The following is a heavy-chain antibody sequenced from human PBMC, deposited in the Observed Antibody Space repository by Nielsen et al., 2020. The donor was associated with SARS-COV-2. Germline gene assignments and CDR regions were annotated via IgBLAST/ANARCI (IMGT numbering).Heavy chain of an antibody. Sequence: WIRQPPGKGLGWIGYIYYSGSTYYNPSLKSRVTISVDTSKNQFSLKLSSVTAADTAVYYCARDSVAGFDYWGQGTLVTVSS. D-gene: IGHD6-19*01. J-gene: IGHJ4*02. CDR2: IYYSGST. CDR3: ARDSVAGFDY. V-gene: IGHV4-31*02.